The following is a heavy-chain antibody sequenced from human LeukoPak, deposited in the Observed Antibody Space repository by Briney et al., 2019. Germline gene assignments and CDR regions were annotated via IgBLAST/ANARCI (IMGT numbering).Heavy chain of an antibody. Sequence: GSLRLSCAASGFTFGSYWISWVRQAPGKGLEWVANIKQDGSERYYVDSVKGRFTISRDNTKNSLYLQMNSLRAEDTAVYYCARAFGGSCAGGGPFDYWGQGTLVTVSS. CDR1: GFTFGSYW. CDR2: IKQDGSER. V-gene: IGHV3-7*01. CDR3: ARAFGGSCAGGGPFDY. D-gene: IGHD2-15*01. J-gene: IGHJ4*02.